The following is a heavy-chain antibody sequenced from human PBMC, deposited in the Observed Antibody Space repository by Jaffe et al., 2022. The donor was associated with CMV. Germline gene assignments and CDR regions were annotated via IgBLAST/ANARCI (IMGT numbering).Heavy chain of an antibody. V-gene: IGHV3-33*01. J-gene: IGHJ5*02. Sequence: QVQLVESGGGVVQPGRSLRLSCAASGFTFSSYGMHWVRQAPGKGLEWVAVIWYDGSNKYYADSVKGRFTISRDNSKNTLYLQMNSLRAEDTAVYYCARDTAPYYYDSSGYSNWFDPWGQGTLVTVSS. D-gene: IGHD3-22*01. CDR2: IWYDGSNK. CDR1: GFTFSSYG. CDR3: ARDTAPYYYDSSGYSNWFDP.